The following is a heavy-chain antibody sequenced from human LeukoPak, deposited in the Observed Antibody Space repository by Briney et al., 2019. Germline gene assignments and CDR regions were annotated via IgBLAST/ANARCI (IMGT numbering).Heavy chain of an antibody. CDR3: AKDDVGYYGSGSRYYFDY. V-gene: IGHV3-23*01. CDR2: MSSSDDGR. D-gene: IGHD3-10*01. Sequence: PGGSLRLSCATSGFSFSSYAMSWVRQAPGKGLEWVSAMSSSDDGRYYAASVRGRFTISRDTSRSTLYLQMNSLGAEDTAVYYCAKDDVGYYGSGSRYYFDYWAREPWSPSPQ. CDR1: GFSFSSYA. J-gene: IGHJ4*02.